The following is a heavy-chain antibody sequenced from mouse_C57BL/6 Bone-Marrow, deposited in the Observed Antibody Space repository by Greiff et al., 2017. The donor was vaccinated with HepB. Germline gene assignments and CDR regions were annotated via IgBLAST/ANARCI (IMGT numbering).Heavy chain of an antibody. CDR2: INPYNGDT. CDR1: GYSFTGYF. V-gene: IGHV1-20*01. CDR3: ARGVYYYGSSYNWYFDV. D-gene: IGHD1-1*01. J-gene: IGHJ1*03. Sequence: EVQLQESGPELVKPGDSVKISCKASGYSFTGYFMNWVMQSHGKSLEWIGRINPYNGDTFYNQKFKGKATLTVDKSSSTANMELRSLTSEDSAVYYCARGVYYYGSSYNWYFDVWGKGTTVTVSS.